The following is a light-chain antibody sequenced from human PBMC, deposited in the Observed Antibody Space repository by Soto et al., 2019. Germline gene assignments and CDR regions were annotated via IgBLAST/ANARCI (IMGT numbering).Light chain of an antibody. CDR2: SAS. CDR1: RDINNY. Sequence: DIQMTQSPSSLSASVGDRVTITCRASRDINNYLAWYQQKSGKVPKLLIYSASSLQSGVPSRFSGSGSGTEFTLTLSSLQSEDVATYYCQKHDFAPFTFGPGTKVDIK. CDR3: QKHDFAPFT. J-gene: IGKJ3*01. V-gene: IGKV1-27*01.